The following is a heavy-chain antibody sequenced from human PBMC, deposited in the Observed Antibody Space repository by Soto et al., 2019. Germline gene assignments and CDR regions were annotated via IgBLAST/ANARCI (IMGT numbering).Heavy chain of an antibody. CDR2: ISAYNGNT. Sequence: ASVKVSCKASGYTFTSYGIIWVRQAPGQGLEWMGWISAYNGNTNYAQKLQGRVTMTTDTSTSTAYMELRSLRSDDTAVYYCARDERRYCSGGSCAAFDIWGQGTMVTVSS. D-gene: IGHD2-15*01. CDR3: ARDERRYCSGGSCAAFDI. J-gene: IGHJ3*02. V-gene: IGHV1-18*01. CDR1: GYTFTSYG.